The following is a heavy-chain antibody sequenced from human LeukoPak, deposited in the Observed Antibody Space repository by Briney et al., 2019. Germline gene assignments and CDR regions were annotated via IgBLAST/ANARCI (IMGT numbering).Heavy chain of an antibody. CDR3: ARGGRSTSLDY. Sequence: SETLSLTCAVYGGSFSGYYWSWIRQPPGKGLEWIGEINHSGSTNYNPSLKSRVTISVGTSKNQFSLKLSSVTAADTAVYYCARGGRSTSLDYWGQGTLVTVSS. CDR1: GGSFSGYY. V-gene: IGHV4-34*01. CDR2: INHSGST. J-gene: IGHJ4*02.